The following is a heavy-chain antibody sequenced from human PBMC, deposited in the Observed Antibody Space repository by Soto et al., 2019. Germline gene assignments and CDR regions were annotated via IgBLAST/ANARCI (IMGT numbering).Heavy chain of an antibody. V-gene: IGHV4-39*02. Sequence: PSESLSLTCPVSGASISVHSIYWTWLRQPAGKGLEWIGSSNYSGTTYFNPSIKSRATITVDTTKNNFSLTLTSVTAAYTTIFYGMGRYKWNDNYFDPWGPGALVTVSS. CDR1: GASISVHSIY. J-gene: IGHJ5*02. CDR3: MGRYKWNDNYFDP. CDR2: SNYSGTT. D-gene: IGHD1-20*01.